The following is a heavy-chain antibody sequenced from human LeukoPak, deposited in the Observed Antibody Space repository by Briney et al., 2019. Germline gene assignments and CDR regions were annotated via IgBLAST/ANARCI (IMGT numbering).Heavy chain of an antibody. CDR2: IRHDGSIK. CDR1: GFTFRNYA. CDR3: AKPHDYGDYVRNFDY. J-gene: IGHJ4*02. Sequence: PGGSLRLSCAASGFTFRNYAMNWVRRARGKGLQWVAFIRHDGSIKYYADSVKGRFTISRDNSKNTLYLQMNSLRPEDTAVYSCAKPHDYGDYVRNFDYWGQGTLVTVSS. D-gene: IGHD4-17*01. V-gene: IGHV3-30*02.